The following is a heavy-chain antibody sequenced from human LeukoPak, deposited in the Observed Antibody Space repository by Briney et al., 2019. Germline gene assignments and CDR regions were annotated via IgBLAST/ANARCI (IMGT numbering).Heavy chain of an antibody. CDR1: GFTVVTNY. CDR2: IYAGGAT. CDR3: ARDLN. Sequence: SGGSLRLSCAASGFTVVTNYMSWVRQAPGKGLEWVSVIYAGGATYYSDSVRGRFTISRDNSKNTLYLQMNSLRAEDTAVYYCARDLNWGQGTLVTVSS. V-gene: IGHV3-66*01. J-gene: IGHJ4*02.